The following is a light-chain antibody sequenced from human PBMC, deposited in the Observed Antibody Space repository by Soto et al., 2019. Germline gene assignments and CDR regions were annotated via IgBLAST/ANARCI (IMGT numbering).Light chain of an antibody. J-gene: IGKJ1*01. CDR1: QGISNY. CDR2: AAS. Sequence: DIQMTQSPYSLSASVGDRVTITCRARQGISNYLAWYQQKPGKVPKLLIYAASTLQSGVPALFSGSGSGTDFALTISHLQPGEVTAYYVQKYDRAAWTYGQGT. CDR3: QKYDRAAWT. V-gene: IGKV1-27*01.